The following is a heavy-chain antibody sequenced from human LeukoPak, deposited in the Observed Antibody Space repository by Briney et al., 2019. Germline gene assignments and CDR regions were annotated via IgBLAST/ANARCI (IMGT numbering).Heavy chain of an antibody. CDR2: IYYSGST. CDR1: GASISSGGYY. CDR3: ARVCQNYDFWSGYLFDP. V-gene: IGHV4-31*03. Sequence: PSQTLSLTCTVSGASISSGGYYWSWIRQHPGKGLEWIGYIYYSGSTYYNPSLKSRVTISVDTSKNQFSLKLSSVTAADTAVYYCARVCQNYDFWSGYLFDPWGQGTLGTVSA. J-gene: IGHJ5*02. D-gene: IGHD3-3*01.